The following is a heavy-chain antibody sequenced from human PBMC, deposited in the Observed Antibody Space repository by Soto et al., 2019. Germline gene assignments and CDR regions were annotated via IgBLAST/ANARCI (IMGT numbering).Heavy chain of an antibody. Sequence: EVQLVESGGGLVKPGGSLRLSCAASGFTFNSAWMNWVRQAPGKGLEWVGRVKSKTDGGTTDFATPVKGRFTISRDDSKDTVYLQVDRLETEDTGVYYCTTDLPKRGVCGFAYWGQVTLVTVSS. CDR1: GFTFNSAW. CDR3: TTDLPKRGVCGFAY. D-gene: IGHD2-8*02. CDR2: VKSKTDGGTT. J-gene: IGHJ4*02. V-gene: IGHV3-15*07.